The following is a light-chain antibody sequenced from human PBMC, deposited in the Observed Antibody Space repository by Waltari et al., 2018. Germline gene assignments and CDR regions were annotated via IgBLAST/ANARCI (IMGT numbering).Light chain of an antibody. CDR2: DVS. J-gene: IGLJ3*02. Sequence: QSALPQPASVSGSLGPSITIPCTGTRSYVAGHTHFSWYQHHPGKAPKLIIHDVSERPSGVSNRFSGSKSGNMASLTISGLQADDETEYYCHSFTSSTTWVFGGGTKVTVL. CDR3: HSFTSSTTWV. V-gene: IGLV2-14*03. CDR1: RSYVAGHTH.